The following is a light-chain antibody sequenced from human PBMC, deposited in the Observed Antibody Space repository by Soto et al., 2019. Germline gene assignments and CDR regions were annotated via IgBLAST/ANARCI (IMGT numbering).Light chain of an antibody. Sequence: EIVMTQSPVTLSVSPGDRATLSCRASQSVNSNLAWYQQKPGQTPKLLIYGASSRATGIPDRFSGSGSGTDFTLTISRLEPEDFAVYYCQQYGSSPRVTFGGGTKVEIK. CDR2: GAS. CDR1: QSVNSN. J-gene: IGKJ4*01. CDR3: QQYGSSPRVT. V-gene: IGKV3-20*01.